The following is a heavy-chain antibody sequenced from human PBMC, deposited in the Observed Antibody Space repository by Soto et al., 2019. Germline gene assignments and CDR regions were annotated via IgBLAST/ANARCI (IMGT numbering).Heavy chain of an antibody. J-gene: IGHJ6*02. D-gene: IGHD3-10*01. Sequence: GASVKVSCKASGGTFSSYAISWVRQAPGQGLEWMGGIIPIFGTANYAQKFQGRVTITADKSTSTAYMELSSLRSEDTAVYYCARNYYRSGSYDAYYYYGMDVWGQGTTVTVS. V-gene: IGHV1-69*06. CDR2: IIPIFGTA. CDR1: GGTFSSYA. CDR3: ARNYYRSGSYDAYYYYGMDV.